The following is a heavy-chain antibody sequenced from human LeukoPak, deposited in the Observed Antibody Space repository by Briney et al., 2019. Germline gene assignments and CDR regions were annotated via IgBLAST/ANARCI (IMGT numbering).Heavy chain of an antibody. Sequence: GGSLRLSCAASGFTVSSDYMSWVRQAPGKGLEWVSVIYSGGSTYYADSVKGRVAISRDNSKNTVFLQMNSVRAEDTAVYYCARSYSNHLFGMDVWGQGTTVTVSS. D-gene: IGHD4-11*01. V-gene: IGHV3-66*01. CDR2: IYSGGST. CDR3: ARSYSNHLFGMDV. J-gene: IGHJ6*02. CDR1: GFTVSSDY.